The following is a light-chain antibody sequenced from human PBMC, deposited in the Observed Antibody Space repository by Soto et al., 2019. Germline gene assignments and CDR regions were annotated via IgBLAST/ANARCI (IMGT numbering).Light chain of an antibody. Sequence: QSALTQPASVSGSPGQSITISCTGTSSDVGRYNYVSWYQQHPGKAPKLMIYEVSNRPSGVSNRFSGSKSGNTASLTISGLQAEDESDYYCSSYTSSSFDYVFGTGTKLTVL. J-gene: IGLJ1*01. CDR1: SSDVGRYNY. V-gene: IGLV2-14*01. CDR3: SSYTSSSFDYV. CDR2: EVS.